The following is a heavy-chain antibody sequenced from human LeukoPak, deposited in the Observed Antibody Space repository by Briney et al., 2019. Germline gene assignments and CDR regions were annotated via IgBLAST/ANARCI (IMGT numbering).Heavy chain of an antibody. Sequence: GGSLRRSCAASGFTFSSYAMSWVRQAPGKGLEWVSAISGSGGSTYYADSVKGRFTISRDNSKNTLYLQMNSLRAEDTAVYYCAKDKDYGDYVGWFDPWGQGTLVTVSS. D-gene: IGHD4-17*01. CDR2: ISGSGGST. V-gene: IGHV3-23*01. J-gene: IGHJ5*02. CDR3: AKDKDYGDYVGWFDP. CDR1: GFTFSSYA.